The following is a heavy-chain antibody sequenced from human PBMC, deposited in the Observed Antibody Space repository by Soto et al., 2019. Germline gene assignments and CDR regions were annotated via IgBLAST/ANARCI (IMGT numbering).Heavy chain of an antibody. V-gene: IGHV3-23*01. CDR3: AKRAPSGIVVLVAATGYYFDY. Sequence: PGGSLRLSCAASGFTFSSYAMSWFRQAPGKGLEWVSAISGSGGSTYYADSVKGRFTISRDNSKNTLYLQMNSLRAEDTAVYYYAKRAPSGIVVLVAATGYYFDYWGQGTLVTVSS. J-gene: IGHJ4*02. CDR2: ISGSGGST. CDR1: GFTFSSYA. D-gene: IGHD2-15*01.